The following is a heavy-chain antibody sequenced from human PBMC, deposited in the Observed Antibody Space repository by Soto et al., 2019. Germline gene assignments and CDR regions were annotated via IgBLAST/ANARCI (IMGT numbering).Heavy chain of an antibody. CDR1: GFTFSSYE. D-gene: IGHD3-3*01. CDR3: ARDSYDFWSGKYFDY. J-gene: IGHJ4*02. Sequence: PGGSLRLSCAASGFTFSSYEMNWVRQAPGKGLEWVSYISSSGSTIYYADSVKGRFTISRDNAKNSLYLQMNSLRAEDTAVYYCARDSYDFWSGKYFDYWGQGTLVTVSS. CDR2: ISSSGSTI. V-gene: IGHV3-48*03.